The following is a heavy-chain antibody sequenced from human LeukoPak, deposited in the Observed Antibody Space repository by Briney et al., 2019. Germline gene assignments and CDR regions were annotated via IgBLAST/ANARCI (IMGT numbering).Heavy chain of an antibody. CDR1: GFTFSSYS. CDR3: ARDLNWGPLYYYFDL. CDR2: ISSSSSYI. D-gene: IGHD7-27*01. J-gene: IGHJ2*01. V-gene: IGHV3-21*01. Sequence: GGSLRLSCAASGFTFSSYSMNWVRQAPGKGLEWVSSISSSSSYIYYADSVKGRFTISRDNAKNSLSLQMNSLRVEDTAVYYCARDLNWGPLYYYFDLWGRGTLVTVSS.